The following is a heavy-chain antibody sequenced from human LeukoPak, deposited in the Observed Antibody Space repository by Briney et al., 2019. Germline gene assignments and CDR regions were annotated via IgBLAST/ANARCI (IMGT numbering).Heavy chain of an antibody. CDR2: ISYDETNK. J-gene: IGHJ6*02. CDR1: AFTFSSYA. CDR3: ARDYCSRTSCLGMDV. D-gene: IGHD2-2*01. V-gene: IGHV3-30-3*01. Sequence: PGGSLRLSCAASAFTFSSYAMHWVRQAPGKGLEWVAAISYDETNKFYADSAKGRFTISRDNSKKTLFLQMNSLRAEDTALYYCARDYCSRTSCLGMDVWGRGTTVTVSS.